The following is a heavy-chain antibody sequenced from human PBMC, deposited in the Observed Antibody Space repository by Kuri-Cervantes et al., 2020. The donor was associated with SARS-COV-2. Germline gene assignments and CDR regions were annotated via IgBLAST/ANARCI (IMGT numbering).Heavy chain of an antibody. Sequence: RASAGTSSSYSISWVRQAPGQGLEWRGGIIPIFGTANYAQKFQGRVTITADKSTNTTYMELSSLRSEDTAVYYCARLGTRGYRYGYPRGAFDNWGQGKMVHVAS. V-gene: IGHV1-69*06. D-gene: IGHD5-18*01. CDR3: ARLGTRGYRYGYPRGAFDN. CDR2: IIPIFGTA. J-gene: IGHJ3*02. CDR1: AGTSSSYS.